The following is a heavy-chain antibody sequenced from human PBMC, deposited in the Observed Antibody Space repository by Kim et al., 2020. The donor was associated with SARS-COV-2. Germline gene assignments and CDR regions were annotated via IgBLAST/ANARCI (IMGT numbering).Heavy chain of an antibody. Sequence: GGSLRLSCAASGFTFSSYWMHWVRQAPGKGLVWVSRINSDGSSTSYADSVKGRFTISRDNAKNTLYLQMNSLRAEDTAVYYCARGAAGFRGTFDIWGQGTMVTASS. V-gene: IGHV3-74*01. CDR3: ARGAAGFRGTFDI. CDR1: GFTFSSYW. J-gene: IGHJ3*02. CDR2: INSDGSST. D-gene: IGHD6-13*01.